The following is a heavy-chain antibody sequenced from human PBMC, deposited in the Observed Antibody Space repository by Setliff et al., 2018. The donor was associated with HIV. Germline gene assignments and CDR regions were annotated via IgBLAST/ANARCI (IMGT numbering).Heavy chain of an antibody. CDR1: GFTFTRNA. CDR2: VSDHGGTT. V-gene: IGHV3-23*01. Sequence: GGSLRLSCAGSGFTFTRNALSWVRQAPGKGLEWISAVSDHGGTTYYADSVKGRFTVSRDNSRNTLYLQMSSLRAEDTAIYYCAKAPNAMSTGPEYWGQGTLVTVSS. CDR3: AKAPNAMSTGPEY. J-gene: IGHJ4*02.